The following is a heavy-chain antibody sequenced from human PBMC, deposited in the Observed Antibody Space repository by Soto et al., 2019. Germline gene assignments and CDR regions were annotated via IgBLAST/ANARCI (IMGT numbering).Heavy chain of an antibody. CDR3: ARGRYSRSSNAGPQDY. D-gene: IGHD6-6*01. V-gene: IGHV1-46*01. CDR1: GYTFTSYY. J-gene: IGHJ4*02. Sequence: ASVKVSCKASGYTFTSYYMHWVRQAPGQGLEWMGIINPSGGSTSYAQKFQGRVTMTRDTSTSTVYMELSSLRSEDTAVYYCARGRYSRSSNAGPQDYWRQGTLVTASS. CDR2: INPSGGST.